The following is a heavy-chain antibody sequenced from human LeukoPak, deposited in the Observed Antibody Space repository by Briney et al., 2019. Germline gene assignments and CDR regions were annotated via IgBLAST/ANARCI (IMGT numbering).Heavy chain of an antibody. CDR1: GFTFSSYW. CDR3: ARMYSSSPEGVDY. Sequence: GGSLRLSCAASGFTFSSYWMHWVRQAPGKGLVWVSRINSDGSSTSYADSVKGRFTISRDNAKNTLYLQMNSLRAEDTAVYYCARMYSSSPEGVDYWGQGTLVTVSS. J-gene: IGHJ4*02. CDR2: INSDGSST. V-gene: IGHV3-74*01. D-gene: IGHD6-6*01.